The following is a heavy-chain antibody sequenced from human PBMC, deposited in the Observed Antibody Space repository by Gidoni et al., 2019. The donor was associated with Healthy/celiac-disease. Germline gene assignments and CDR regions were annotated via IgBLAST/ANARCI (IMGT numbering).Heavy chain of an antibody. CDR3: ARGYSGYDYYYYGMDV. J-gene: IGHJ6*02. V-gene: IGHV4-34*01. Sequence: QVQLQQWGAGLLKPSETLSLTCAVYGGTFSGYYWSWIRQPPGKGLEWIVEINHSGSTNYNPSLKSRVTISVDTSKNQFSLKLSSVTAADTAVYYCARGYSGYDYYYYGMDVWGQGTTVTVSS. D-gene: IGHD5-12*01. CDR1: GGTFSGYY. CDR2: INHSGST.